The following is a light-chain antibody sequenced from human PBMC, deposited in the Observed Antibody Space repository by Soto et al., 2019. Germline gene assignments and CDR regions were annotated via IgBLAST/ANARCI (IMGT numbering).Light chain of an antibody. V-gene: IGLV1-44*01. CDR3: AAGDDSLNGPNVV. CDR2: SNN. Sequence: QSVLTRPPSGSRTPGQRIPISCSGSSSNLGSNTVNWYQQLPGTAPKLLIYSNNQRPSGVPDRFSGSKSGTSASLAISGLQSEDEADYYCAAGDDSLNGPNVVFGGGTKVTVL. CDR1: SSNLGSNT. J-gene: IGLJ2*01.